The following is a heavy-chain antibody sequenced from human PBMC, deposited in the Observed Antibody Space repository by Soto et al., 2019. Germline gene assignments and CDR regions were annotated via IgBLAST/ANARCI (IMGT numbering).Heavy chain of an antibody. CDR2: ITSNGGNT. J-gene: IGHJ6*02. V-gene: IGHV3-64*01. CDR1: GFTVSSYA. D-gene: IGHD3-16*01. Sequence: EVQLVESRGGLVQPGGSLRLSCAASGFTVSSYAMHWVRQAPGKGLEYVSVITSNGGNTDYASSVKGRFTISRDNSKNTLYLQMGSLRAEDMAVYYCARRIQFGYGMDVWGQGTTVTVSS. CDR3: ARRIQFGYGMDV.